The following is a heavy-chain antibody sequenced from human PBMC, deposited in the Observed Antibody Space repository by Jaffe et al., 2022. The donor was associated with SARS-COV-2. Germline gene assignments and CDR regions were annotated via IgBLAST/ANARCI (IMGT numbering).Heavy chain of an antibody. V-gene: IGHV4-61*02. D-gene: IGHD3-3*01. CDR3: ARDFAIFGVTHYYYYGMDV. CDR2: IYTSGST. Sequence: QVQLQESGPGLVKPSQTLSLTCTVSGGSISSGSYYWSWIRQPAGKGLEWIGRIYTSGSTNYNPSLKSRVTISVDTSKNQFSLKLSSVTAADTAVYYCARDFAIFGVTHYYYYGMDVWGQGTTVTVSS. CDR1: GGSISSGSYY. J-gene: IGHJ6*02.